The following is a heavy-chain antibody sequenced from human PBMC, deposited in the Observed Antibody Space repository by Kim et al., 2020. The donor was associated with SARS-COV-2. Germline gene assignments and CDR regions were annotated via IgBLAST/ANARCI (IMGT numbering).Heavy chain of an antibody. CDR3: TTDLDSSSWYVLHSVFDY. CDR1: GFTFSNAW. J-gene: IGHJ4*02. D-gene: IGHD6-13*01. Sequence: GGSLRLSCAASGFTFSNAWMSWVRQAPGKGLEWVGRIKSKTDGGTTDYAAPVKGRFTISRDDSKNTLYLQMNSLKTEDTAVYYCTTDLDSSSWYVLHSVFDYWSQGTLVTVSS. CDR2: IKSKTDGGTT. V-gene: IGHV3-15*01.